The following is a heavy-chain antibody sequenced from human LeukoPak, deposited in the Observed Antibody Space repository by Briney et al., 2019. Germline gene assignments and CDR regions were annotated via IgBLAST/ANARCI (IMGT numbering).Heavy chain of an antibody. Sequence: SETLSLTCIVSGGSLNSPNYYWGWIRQPPGKGLEWIGTIYYTGTTYYNPSLKSRLTISVDTSKNQFSLKLTSVTAADTAVYYCARTAYARFFDLWGRGTLVTVSS. CDR2: IYYTGTT. V-gene: IGHV4-39*01. CDR1: GGSLNSPNYY. D-gene: IGHD2-21*01. J-gene: IGHJ2*01. CDR3: ARTAYARFFDL.